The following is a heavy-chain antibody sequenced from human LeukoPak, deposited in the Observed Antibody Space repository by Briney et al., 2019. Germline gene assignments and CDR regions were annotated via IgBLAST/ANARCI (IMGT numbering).Heavy chain of an antibody. CDR2: ISGSGGST. J-gene: IGHJ6*03. D-gene: IGHD3-22*01. CDR1: GFTFSSYA. V-gene: IGHV3-23*01. CDR3: ARDQYYYESGYMDV. Sequence: GGSLRLSCAASGFTFSSYAMSWVRQAPGKGLEWVSAISGSGGSTYYADSVKGRFTISRDNAKNSLYLQMNSLRAEDTAVYYCARDQYYYESGYMDVWGKGTTVTVSS.